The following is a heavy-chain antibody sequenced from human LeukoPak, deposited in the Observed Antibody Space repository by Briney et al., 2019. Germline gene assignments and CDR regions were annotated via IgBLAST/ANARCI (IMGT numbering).Heavy chain of an antibody. Sequence: GGSLRLSCAASGFTFSSYGMRWVRQAPGEGLEWVAVIWYVGSNKYYADSVKGRFTISRDNSKNTLYLQMNSLSAEDTSVYYCAREANGMDVWGQGTTVTVSS. D-gene: IGHD1-26*01. J-gene: IGHJ6*02. CDR1: GFTFSSYG. CDR3: AREANGMDV. CDR2: IWYVGSNK. V-gene: IGHV3-33*01.